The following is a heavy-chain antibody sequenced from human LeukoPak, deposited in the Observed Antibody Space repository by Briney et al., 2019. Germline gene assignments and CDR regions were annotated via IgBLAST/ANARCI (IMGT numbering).Heavy chain of an antibody. D-gene: IGHD3-22*01. Sequence: SQTLSLTCTVSGGSISNGDYYWSWIRQPPGKGLEWIGYIYYSGSTYNNPSLKSRVTISVDTSRNQFSLKLSSVTAADTAVYYCARVSSGYLYYFDYWGQGTLVTVSP. CDR2: IYYSGST. V-gene: IGHV4-30-4*01. CDR3: ARVSSGYLYYFDY. J-gene: IGHJ4*02. CDR1: GGSISNGDYY.